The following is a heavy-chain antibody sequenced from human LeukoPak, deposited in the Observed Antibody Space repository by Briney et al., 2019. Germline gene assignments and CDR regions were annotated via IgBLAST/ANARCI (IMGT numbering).Heavy chain of an antibody. CDR3: ASSGPDSLDAFDI. J-gene: IGHJ3*02. CDR2: IYHSGST. V-gene: IGHV4-4*02. CDR1: GGSISSSNW. D-gene: IGHD1-26*01. Sequence: SGTLSLTCAVSGGSISSSNWWSWVRQPPGKGLEWIGEIYHSGSTNYNPSLKSRVTISVDKSKNQFSLKLSSVTAADTAVYYCASSGPDSLDAFDIWGQGTMVTVSS.